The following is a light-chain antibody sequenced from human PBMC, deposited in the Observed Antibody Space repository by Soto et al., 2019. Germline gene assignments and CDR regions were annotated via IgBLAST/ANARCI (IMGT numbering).Light chain of an antibody. Sequence: EIVMTQSPATLSVSPGERATLSCRASQSVSNNLAWYQKKPGQAPRLLIYGASTRATGIPARFSGSGSGTEDTLPISRLESEDFAFYYCQQYNSWWTFGQGTRVHIK. CDR2: GAS. J-gene: IGKJ1*01. V-gene: IGKV3-15*01. CDR3: QQYNSWWT. CDR1: QSVSNN.